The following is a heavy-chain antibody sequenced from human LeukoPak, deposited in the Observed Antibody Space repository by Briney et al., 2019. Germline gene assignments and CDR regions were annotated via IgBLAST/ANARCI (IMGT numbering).Heavy chain of an antibody. CDR3: ARDGENHYYDY. CDR1: GFTVSSNH. V-gene: IGHV3-66*01. J-gene: IGHJ4*02. CDR2: IYIGGTI. Sequence: GGSLRLSCAASGFTVSSNHMSWVRQAPGQGLEWVSVIYIGGTIYYADSVKGRFTISRDNSQNTVYLEMNSLRAEDTAVYYCARDGENHYYDYWGQGILVTVST. D-gene: IGHD7-27*01.